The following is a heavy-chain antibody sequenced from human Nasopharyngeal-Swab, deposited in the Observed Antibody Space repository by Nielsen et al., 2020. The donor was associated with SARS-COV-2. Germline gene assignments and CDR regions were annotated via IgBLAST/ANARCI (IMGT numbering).Heavy chain of an antibody. V-gene: IGHV1-18*01. CDR3: AKVRGGYSSSWYDY. CDR2: ISVYNGNT. J-gene: IGHJ4*02. D-gene: IGHD6-13*01. Sequence: WVRQAPGQGLEWMGWISVYNGNTNYAQKLQGRVTMTTDTSTSTAYMELRSLRSDDTAVYYCAKVRGGYSSSWYDYWGQGTLVTVSS.